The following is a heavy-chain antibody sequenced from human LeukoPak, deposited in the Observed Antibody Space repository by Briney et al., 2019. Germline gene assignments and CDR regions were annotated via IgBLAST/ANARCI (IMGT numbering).Heavy chain of an antibody. CDR2: ISASGGDR. Sequence: GGSLRLSCAVSGFTFSTYAMSWVRQAPGKGLEWVSAISASGGDRYYADSVKGRFTISRDNSKDMLYLQMNSLRAEDTAVYYCAKREQWLVLFYYYYGLDVWGKGTTVTVSS. J-gene: IGHJ6*04. D-gene: IGHD6-19*01. CDR3: AKREQWLVLFYYYYGLDV. CDR1: GFTFSTYA. V-gene: IGHV3-23*01.